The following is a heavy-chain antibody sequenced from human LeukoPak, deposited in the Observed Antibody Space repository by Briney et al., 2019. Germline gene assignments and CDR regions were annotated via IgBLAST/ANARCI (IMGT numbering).Heavy chain of an antibody. Sequence: ASVKVSFKASGYTFTSYYMHWVRQAPGQGREWMGIINPSGGSTSYAQKFQGRVTMTRDTSTSTVYMELSRLRSEDTAVYYCARVGVSYGSILFDYWGQGTLVTVSS. CDR2: INPSGGST. CDR3: ARVGVSYGSILFDY. CDR1: GYTFTSYY. D-gene: IGHD5-18*01. V-gene: IGHV1-46*01. J-gene: IGHJ4*02.